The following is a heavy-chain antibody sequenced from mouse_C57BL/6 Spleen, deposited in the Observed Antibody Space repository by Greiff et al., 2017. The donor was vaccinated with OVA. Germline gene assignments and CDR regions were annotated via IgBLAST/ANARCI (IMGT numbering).Heavy chain of an antibody. J-gene: IGHJ3*01. CDR3: ARKGGYYGSSPAWFAY. Sequence: QVQLKESGAELMKPGASVKLSCKATGYTFTGYWIEWVKQRPGHGLEWIGEILPGSGSTNYNEKFKGKATFTADTSSNTAYMQLSSLTTEDSAIYYCARKGGYYGSSPAWFAYWGQGTLVTVSA. CDR2: ILPGSGST. V-gene: IGHV1-9*01. D-gene: IGHD1-1*01. CDR1: GYTFTGYW.